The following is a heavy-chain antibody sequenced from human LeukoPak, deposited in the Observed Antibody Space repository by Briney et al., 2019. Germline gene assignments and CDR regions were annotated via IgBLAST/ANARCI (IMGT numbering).Heavy chain of an antibody. CDR3: ARDLGATSFDY. CDR2: ISYDGSNK. D-gene: IGHD1-26*01. CDR1: GFTFSSYA. J-gene: IGHJ4*02. V-gene: IGHV3-30-3*01. Sequence: GRSLGLSFAASGFTFSSYAMHWVRQAPGKGLEWVAVISYDGSNKYYADSVKGRFTISRDNSKNTLYLQMNSLRAEDTAVYYCARDLGATSFDYWGQGTLVTVSS.